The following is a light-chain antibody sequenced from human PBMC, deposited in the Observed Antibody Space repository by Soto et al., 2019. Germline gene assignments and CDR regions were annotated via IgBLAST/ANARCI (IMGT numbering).Light chain of an antibody. Sequence: QSVLTQPPSVSGSPGQSVTISCTGTSSDVGSYHRVSWYQQPPGTAPKLLIYEVTNRPSGVPDRFSGSKSGNTASLTISGLQAEDEADYYCSSYASSATVVFGGGTKLTVL. CDR2: EVT. CDR1: SSDVGSYHR. V-gene: IGLV2-18*02. CDR3: SSYASSATVV. J-gene: IGLJ2*01.